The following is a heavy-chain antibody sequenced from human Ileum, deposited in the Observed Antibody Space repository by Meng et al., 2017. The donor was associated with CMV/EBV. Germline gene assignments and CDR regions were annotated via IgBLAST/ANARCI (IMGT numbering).Heavy chain of an antibody. CDR3: SRGADAYKSGRS. J-gene: IGHJ5*02. Sequence: QGLLQEWGEVLLKPSETLSLTCGVYGGSFSNYYWSWIRQSPGKGLEWIGEIHPSGSTYYNPSLNSRVTMSVDTSKNQFSLNLRSVTAADTAVYYCSRGADAYKSGRSWGQGTLVTVSS. CDR2: IHPSGST. D-gene: IGHD5-24*01. V-gene: IGHV4-34*01. CDR1: GGSFSNYY.